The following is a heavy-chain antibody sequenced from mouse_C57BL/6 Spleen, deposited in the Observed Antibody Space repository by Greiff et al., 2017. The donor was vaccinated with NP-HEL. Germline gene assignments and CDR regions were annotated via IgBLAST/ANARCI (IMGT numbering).Heavy chain of an antibody. Sequence: QVQLQQSGAELARPGASVKLSCKASGYTFTSYGISWVKQRTGQGLEWIGEIYPRSGNTYYNEKFKGKATLTADKSSSTAYMELRSLTSEDSAVYFCASGSGSSSAWFAYWGQGTLVTVSA. CDR1: GYTFTSYG. V-gene: IGHV1-81*01. D-gene: IGHD1-1*01. CDR3: ASGSGSSSAWFAY. CDR2: IYPRSGNT. J-gene: IGHJ3*01.